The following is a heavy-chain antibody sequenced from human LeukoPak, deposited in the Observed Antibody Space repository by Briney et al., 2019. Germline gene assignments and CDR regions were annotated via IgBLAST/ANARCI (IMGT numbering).Heavy chain of an antibody. J-gene: IGHJ6*01. Sequence: GGSLRLSCAASGFTFTSYGMHWVRQAPGNGLEWVAVILSDGSNKYYADSVKGRFTIARDNSKNTIYLQITRLRAEDTGVYYCAKDRSRIGTRRVYYYYGMDGWGQGTTVTVSS. CDR3: AKDRSRIGTRRVYYYYGMDG. CDR2: ILSDGSNK. V-gene: IGHV3-30*18. D-gene: IGHD6-13*01. CDR1: GFTFTSYG.